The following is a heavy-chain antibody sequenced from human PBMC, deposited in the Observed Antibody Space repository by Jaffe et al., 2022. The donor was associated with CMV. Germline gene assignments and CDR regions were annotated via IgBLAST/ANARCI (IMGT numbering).Heavy chain of an antibody. D-gene: IGHD7-27*01. CDR2: VYHSGRT. J-gene: IGHJ4*02. CDR3: ATIGGFASAWGYFDF. Sequence: QVQLQESGPSLVKPSGTLSLTCAVSDASRNKINWWTWVRQAPGKGLEWIGEVYHSGRTEYNPSLKSRVTISKDDSKSQLSLELRSVTAADTAIYYCATIGGFASAWGYFDFWGQGNLVTVSS. CDR1: DASRNKINW. V-gene: IGHV4-4*02.